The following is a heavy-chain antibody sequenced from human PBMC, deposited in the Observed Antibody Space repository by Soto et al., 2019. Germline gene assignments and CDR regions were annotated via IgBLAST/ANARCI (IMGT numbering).Heavy chain of an antibody. D-gene: IGHD3-10*01. CDR1: GFTFTTFW. J-gene: IGHJ1*01. CDR3: ARDGPETLLGQSYQH. V-gene: IGHV3-7*01. Sequence: EVQLVESGGGLVQPGASLRLSCAASGFTFTTFWMSWVRQAPGKGLEWVANMNQDGRVTNYVDSVKGRFTISRDNSRNSLYLQMNSLRVDDTAVYYCARDGPETLLGQSYQHWGHGTLVSVSS. CDR2: MNQDGRVT.